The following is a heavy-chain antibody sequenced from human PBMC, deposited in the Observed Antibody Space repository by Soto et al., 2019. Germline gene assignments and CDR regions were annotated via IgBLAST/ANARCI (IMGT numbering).Heavy chain of an antibody. CDR1: GYTFTSYG. J-gene: IGHJ6*02. V-gene: IGHV1-18*01. CDR3: ARAIYDFWSGYWDYYYYYGMDV. CDR2: ISPYSGGT. D-gene: IGHD3-3*01. Sequence: GASVKVSCKASGYTFTSYGISWVRQAPGQGLEWMGWISPYSGGTNYAQKLQGRVTMTRDTSTSTAYMELSRLRSDDTAVYYCARAIYDFWSGYWDYYYYYGMDVWGQGTTVTVSS.